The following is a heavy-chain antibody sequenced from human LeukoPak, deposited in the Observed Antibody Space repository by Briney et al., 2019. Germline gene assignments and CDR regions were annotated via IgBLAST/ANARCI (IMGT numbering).Heavy chain of an antibody. CDR2: ISTNGGST. CDR1: GFTFSSYA. Sequence: GGSLRLSCAASGFTFSSYAMHWVRQAPGKGLAYVSGISTNGGSTNYANSVKGRFTISRDNSKNTLYLQMGSLRAEDMAVYYCARDHGSGSYSDYWGQGTLVTVSS. J-gene: IGHJ4*02. V-gene: IGHV3-64*01. CDR3: ARDHGSGSYSDY. D-gene: IGHD1-26*01.